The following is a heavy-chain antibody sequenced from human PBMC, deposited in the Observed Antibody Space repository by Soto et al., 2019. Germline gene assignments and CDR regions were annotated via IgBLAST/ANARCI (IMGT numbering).Heavy chain of an antibody. CDR2: ISGSGGST. D-gene: IGHD5-18*01. Sequence: PGGSLRLSCASSGFPFSSYAMSWVRQAPGKGLEWVSAISGSGGSTYYADSVKGRFTISRDNSKNTLYLQMNSLRAEDTAVYYCAHHVDTAMGSFDYWGQGTLVTVSS. CDR3: AHHVDTAMGSFDY. V-gene: IGHV3-23*01. J-gene: IGHJ4*02. CDR1: GFPFSSYA.